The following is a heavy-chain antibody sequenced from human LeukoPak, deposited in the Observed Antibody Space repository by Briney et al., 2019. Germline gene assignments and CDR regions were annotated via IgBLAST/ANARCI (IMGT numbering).Heavy chain of an antibody. Sequence: SVKVSCKASGYTFTSYGISWVRQAPGQGLEWMGGIIPIFGTANYAQKFQGRVTITTDESTSTAYMELSSLRSEDTAVYYCARGYDSSGYHSAAIWGQGTMVTVSS. J-gene: IGHJ3*02. V-gene: IGHV1-69*05. CDR1: GYTFTSYG. CDR2: IIPIFGTA. D-gene: IGHD3-22*01. CDR3: ARGYDSSGYHSAAI.